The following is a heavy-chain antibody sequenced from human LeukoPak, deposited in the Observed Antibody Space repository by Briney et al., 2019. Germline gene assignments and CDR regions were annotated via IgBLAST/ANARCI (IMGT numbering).Heavy chain of an antibody. J-gene: IGHJ6*02. D-gene: IGHD3-9*01. CDR2: IYYSGST. V-gene: IGHV4-59*01. Sequence: KPSETLSLTCSVSGGSLCSFYWSWLRQPPGKGLEWIGYIYYSGSTNYNPSLKSRVTISVDTSKNQFSLKLCSVTAADTAVYYCTRGTYYDILSGVSHYDGLDVWGQGTTVTVSS. CDR1: GGSLCSFY. CDR3: TRGTYYDILSGVSHYDGLDV.